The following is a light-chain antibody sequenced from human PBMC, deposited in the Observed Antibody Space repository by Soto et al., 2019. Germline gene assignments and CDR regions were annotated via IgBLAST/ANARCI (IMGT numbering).Light chain of an antibody. CDR2: WAS. V-gene: IGKV4-1*01. Sequence: DIVMTQSPDSLTVSLGERATINCKSSQSLLEGSNNKDYLAWYQQKPGQPPKLLIYWASTRESGVPDCYSGSGSGTDFTLTISSLQAEDVAVYYCQQYYSPPYTFGQGTKVEIK. CDR1: QSLLEGSNNKDY. CDR3: QQYYSPPYT. J-gene: IGKJ2*01.